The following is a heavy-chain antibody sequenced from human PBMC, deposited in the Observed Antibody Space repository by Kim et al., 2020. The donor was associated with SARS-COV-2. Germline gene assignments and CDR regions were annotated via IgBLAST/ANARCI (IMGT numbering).Heavy chain of an antibody. J-gene: IGHJ4*02. CDR1: GYSFTSYW. D-gene: IGHD6-13*01. Sequence: GESLKISCKGSGYSFTSYWIGWVRQMPGKGLEWMGIIYPGDSDTRYSPSFQGQVTISADKSISTAYLQWSSLKASDTAMYYCARPLVGGPPRAYSGSWQTDYWGQGTLVTVSS. CDR3: ARPLVGGPPRAYSGSWQTDY. CDR2: IYPGDSDT. V-gene: IGHV5-51*01.